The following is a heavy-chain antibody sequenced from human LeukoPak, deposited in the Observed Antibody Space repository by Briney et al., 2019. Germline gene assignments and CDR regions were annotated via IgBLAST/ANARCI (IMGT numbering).Heavy chain of an antibody. CDR2: INPNSGGT. J-gene: IGHJ5*02. CDR1: RYTFTDYY. D-gene: IGHD2-2*01. V-gene: IGHV1-2*02. CDR3: ARGGWSLGYCSSSGSLAWFAP. Sequence: ASVKVSCKASRYTFTDYYMHWVRQAPGQGLEWMGWINPNSGGTNYAQKFQGRVTMTRDTSISTAYMELSRLRSDDTAGYYCARGGWSLGYCSSSGSLAWFAPWGQATLVTVSS.